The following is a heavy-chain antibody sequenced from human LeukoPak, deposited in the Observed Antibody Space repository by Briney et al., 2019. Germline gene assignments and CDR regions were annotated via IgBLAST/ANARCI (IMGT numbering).Heavy chain of an antibody. CDR3: AKRRDATGAFDY. CDR1: GFTFDDYA. D-gene: IGHD1-14*01. V-gene: IGHV3-9*01. Sequence: GGSLRLSCAASGFTFDDYAMHWVRQAPGKGLEWVSGISWNSGSIGYADSVKGRFTISRDNAKNSLYLQMNSLRAEDTALYYCAKRRDATGAFDYWGQGTLVIVSS. CDR2: ISWNSGSI. J-gene: IGHJ4*02.